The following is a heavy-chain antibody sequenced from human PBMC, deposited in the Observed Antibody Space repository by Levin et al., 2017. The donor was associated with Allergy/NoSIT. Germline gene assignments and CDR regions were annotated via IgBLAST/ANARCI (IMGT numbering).Heavy chain of an antibody. J-gene: IGHJ6*02. CDR3: AREYSGSYLSYYYYYGMDV. CDR2: ISSSGSTI. V-gene: IGHV3-11*01. CDR1: GFTFSDYY. D-gene: IGHD1-26*01. Sequence: GESLKISCAASGFTFSDYYMSWIRQAPGKGLEWVSYISSSGSTIYYADSVKGRFTISRDNAKNSLYLQMNSLRAEDTAVYYCAREYSGSYLSYYYYYGMDVWGQGTTVTVSS.